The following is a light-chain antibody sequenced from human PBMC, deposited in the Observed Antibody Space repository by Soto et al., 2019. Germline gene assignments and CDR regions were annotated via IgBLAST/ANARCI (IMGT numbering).Light chain of an antibody. J-gene: IGKJ1*01. V-gene: IGKV1-12*01. Sequence: DIQMTQSPSSLSASVGDTVTITCRASQDINSRLAWFQQQPGRPPKYVIQAATMLQSGFPSRFAGSGSGRDFTLTIHTLQPEDSETYYCLQVANFPRTFGQGTKVE. CDR1: QDINSR. CDR2: AAT. CDR3: LQVANFPRT.